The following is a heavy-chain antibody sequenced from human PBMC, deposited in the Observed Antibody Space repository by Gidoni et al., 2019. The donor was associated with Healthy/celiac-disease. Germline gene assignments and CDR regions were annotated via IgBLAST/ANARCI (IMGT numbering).Heavy chain of an antibody. D-gene: IGHD5-12*01. CDR2: IYYSGST. Sequence: QLQLQESGPGLVKPSETLSLTCTVSGGSLSSSSYYWGWIRQPPGKGLEWIGSIYYSGSTYYNPSLKSRVTISVDTSKNQFSLKLSSVTAADTAVYYCASPYSGYERDAFDIWGQGTMVTVSS. J-gene: IGHJ3*02. V-gene: IGHV4-39*01. CDR3: ASPYSGYERDAFDI. CDR1: GGSLSSSSYY.